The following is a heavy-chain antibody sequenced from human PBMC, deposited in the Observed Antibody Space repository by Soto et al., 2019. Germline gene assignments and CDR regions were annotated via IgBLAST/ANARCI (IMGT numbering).Heavy chain of an antibody. CDR2: IYPGDSDT. D-gene: IGHD3-10*01. V-gene: IGHV5-51*01. J-gene: IGHJ6*03. CDR1: GYSFTSYW. Sequence: PGESLKISCKGSGYSFTSYWIGWVRQMPGKGLEWMGIIYPGDSDTRYSPSFQGQVTISADKSISTAYLQWSSLKASDTAMYYCARVPIPGSYYNVHPFGYYYYYMDVWGKGTTVTVSS. CDR3: ARVPIPGSYYNVHPFGYYYYYMDV.